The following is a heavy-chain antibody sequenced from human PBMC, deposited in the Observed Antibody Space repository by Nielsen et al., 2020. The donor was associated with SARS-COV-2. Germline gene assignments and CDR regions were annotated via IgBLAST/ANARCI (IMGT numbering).Heavy chain of an antibody. CDR2: IWYDGSNK. CDR3: AKDRDIVVVVAADY. V-gene: IGHV3-33*06. Sequence: WIRQPPGKGLEWVAVIWYDGSNKYHADSVKGRFTISRDNSKNTLYLQMNSLRAEDTAVYYCAKDRDIVVVVAADYWGQGTLVTVSS. D-gene: IGHD2-15*01. J-gene: IGHJ4*02.